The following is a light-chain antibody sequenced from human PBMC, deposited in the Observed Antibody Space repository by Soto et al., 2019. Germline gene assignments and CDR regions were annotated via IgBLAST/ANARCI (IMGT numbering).Light chain of an antibody. CDR2: DVS. J-gene: IGLJ3*02. CDR3: FSYAGSYTWV. Sequence: QSALTQPRSVSGSPGQSVTISCTGTSNDVGGYNYVSWYQQHPGKAPKVMIYDVSQRPSGVPDRFSGSKSGNTASLTISGLQAVDEADYYCFSYAGSYTWVFGGGTKLTVL. V-gene: IGLV2-11*01. CDR1: SNDVGGYNY.